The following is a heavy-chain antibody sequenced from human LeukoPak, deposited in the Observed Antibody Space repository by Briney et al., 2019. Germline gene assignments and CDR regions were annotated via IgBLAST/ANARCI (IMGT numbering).Heavy chain of an antibody. CDR1: GFTLTNSY. CDR2: ISSSGDTI. D-gene: IGHD2-2*01. CDR3: AKDGVVVPAAIPCYFDY. J-gene: IGHJ4*02. Sequence: PGGSLRLTCAASGFTLTNSYMSWIRQAPRKGLEWISYISSSGDTIYYADSVKGRFTIFRDKSKNSLYLQMNSLRAEDTAVYYCAKDGVVVPAAIPCYFDYWGQGTLVTVSS. V-gene: IGHV3-11*01.